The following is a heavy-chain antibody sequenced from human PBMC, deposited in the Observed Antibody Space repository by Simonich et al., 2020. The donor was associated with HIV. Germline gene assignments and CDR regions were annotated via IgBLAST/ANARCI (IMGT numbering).Heavy chain of an antibody. V-gene: IGHV3-48*03. CDR2: ISSSDSTI. CDR1: GFTFSSYE. D-gene: IGHD3-3*01. CDR3: ARVWGGDYDALHH. Sequence: EVQLVESGGGLVQPGGYLRLSCAASGFTFSSYEMNWVRQAPGKGLEWISYISSSDSTIYYADSVKDRFTISRDNAKNSLYLQMNSLRAEDTAVYYCARVWGGDYDALHHWGQGTLVTVSS. J-gene: IGHJ5*02.